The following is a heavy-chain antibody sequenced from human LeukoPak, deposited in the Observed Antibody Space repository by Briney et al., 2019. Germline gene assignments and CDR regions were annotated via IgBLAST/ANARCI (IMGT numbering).Heavy chain of an antibody. Sequence: GASVQVSCKASGYTFTSYGISWVRQAPGQGLEWMGWISGYNGNTNSAQKLQGRVSMTTDTSTSTAYMELRSLRSDDTAVYYCARDRSPDFWSGDYRDAFDIWGQGTMVTVSS. CDR1: GYTFTSYG. J-gene: IGHJ3*02. D-gene: IGHD3-3*01. CDR2: ISGYNGNT. CDR3: ARDRSPDFWSGDYRDAFDI. V-gene: IGHV1-18*01.